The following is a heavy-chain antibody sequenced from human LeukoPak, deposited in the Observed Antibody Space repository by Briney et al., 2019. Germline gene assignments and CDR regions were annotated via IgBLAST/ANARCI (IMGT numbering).Heavy chain of an antibody. Sequence: GGSLRLSCAASGFTFSSFWMSWVRQAPGKGLEWVANIKQHGSEKYYVDSVKGRFTISRDNAKNSLYLQMNSLRAEDTAVYYCARDTRSDWSGLIDYWGQGTLVTVSS. CDR1: GFTFSSFW. CDR3: ARDTRSDWSGLIDY. CDR2: IKQHGSEK. J-gene: IGHJ4*02. V-gene: IGHV3-7*01. D-gene: IGHD3-9*01.